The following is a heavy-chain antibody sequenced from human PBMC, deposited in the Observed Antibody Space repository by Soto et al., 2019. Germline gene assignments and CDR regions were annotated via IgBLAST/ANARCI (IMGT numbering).Heavy chain of an antibody. J-gene: IGHJ3*02. Sequence: QVQLVESGGGVVQPGRSLRLSCAASGFSFTTYVMHWVRQAPGKGLEWLAVISHDGSYQYYGDAVKGRFTISRDTSKNAVYLEMNSLRPEDTAVYYCAKGLLAIVGTTLPRDAVNIWGQGTMDTVSS. D-gene: IGHD1-26*01. CDR2: ISHDGSYQ. CDR3: AKGLLAIVGTTLPRDAVNI. V-gene: IGHV3-30*18. CDR1: GFSFTTYV.